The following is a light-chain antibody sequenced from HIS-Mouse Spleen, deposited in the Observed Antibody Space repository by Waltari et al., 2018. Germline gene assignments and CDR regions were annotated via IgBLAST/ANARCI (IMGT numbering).Light chain of an antibody. J-gene: IGLJ2*01. CDR2: DDN. CDR3: YSPDSSGNHRV. V-gene: IGLV3-10*01. Sequence: SYDLTQPPSVSVSPGQTTRITCPGLDLPKKNAYSYQPNSGQAPGLLTYDDNKRTAGIPERFAGSSAGTMATLTISGAQVEDEADYYCYSPDSSGNHRVFGGGTKLTVL. CDR1: DLPKKN.